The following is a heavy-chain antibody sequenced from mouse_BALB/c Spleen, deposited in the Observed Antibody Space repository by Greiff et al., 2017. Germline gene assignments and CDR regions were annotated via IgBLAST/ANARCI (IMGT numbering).Heavy chain of an antibody. D-gene: IGHD2-14*01. CDR1: GFTFSSYA. V-gene: IGHV5-6-5*01. CDR2: ISSGGST. J-gene: IGHJ4*01. Sequence: EVKLVESGGGLVKPGGSLKLSCAASGFTFSSYAMSWVRQTPEKRLEWVASISSGGSTYYPDSVKGRFTISRDNARNILYLQMSSLRSEDTAMYYCARAARYDNYAMDYWGQGTSVTVSS. CDR3: ARAARYDNYAMDY.